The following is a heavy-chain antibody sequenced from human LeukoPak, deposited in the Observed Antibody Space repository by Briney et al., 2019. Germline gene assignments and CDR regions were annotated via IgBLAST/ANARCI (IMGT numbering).Heavy chain of an antibody. CDR3: AKAPHPYGSGLFYYFDY. J-gene: IGHJ4*02. Sequence: GGSLRLSCAASGFTFSIDGMHWVRQAPGNGLEWVAFIPYDGSNKYYADSVKGRFTISGDNSKNTLYLQMNSLRAEDTAVYYCAKAPHPYGSGLFYYFDYWGQGTLVTVSS. CDR1: GFTFSIDG. D-gene: IGHD3-10*01. V-gene: IGHV3-30*02. CDR2: IPYDGSNK.